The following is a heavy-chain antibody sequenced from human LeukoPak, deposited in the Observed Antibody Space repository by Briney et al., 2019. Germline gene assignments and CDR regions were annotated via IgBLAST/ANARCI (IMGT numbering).Heavy chain of an antibody. CDR1: GFTFNSYN. CDR2: ISFSGSTI. Sequence: GGSLRLPCAASGFTFNSYNMNWVRQAPGKGLEWISYISFSGSTIYYADSVKGRFSISRDNAKNSLYLQVNSLRTEDTAVYYCARDGYDFWSGIDYWGQGTLVTVSS. D-gene: IGHD3-3*01. V-gene: IGHV3-48*01. J-gene: IGHJ4*02. CDR3: ARDGYDFWSGIDY.